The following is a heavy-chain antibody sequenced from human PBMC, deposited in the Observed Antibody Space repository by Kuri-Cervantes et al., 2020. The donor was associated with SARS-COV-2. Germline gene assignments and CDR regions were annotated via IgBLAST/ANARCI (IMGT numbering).Heavy chain of an antibody. J-gene: IGHJ6*03. CDR2: IRSKAYGGTT. V-gene: IGHV3-49*04. CDR1: GFTFSAYT. D-gene: IGHD3-3*01. CDR3: TRTDFWSGYYMDV. Sequence: GGSLRLSCVASGFTFSAYTLNWVRQAPGKGLEWVGFIRSKAYGGTTEYAASVKGRFTISRDDSKSIAYLQMNSLKTEDTAVYYCTRTDFWSGYYMDVWGKGTTVTVSS.